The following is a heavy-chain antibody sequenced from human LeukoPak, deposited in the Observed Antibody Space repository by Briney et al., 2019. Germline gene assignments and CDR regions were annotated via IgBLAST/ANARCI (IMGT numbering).Heavy chain of an antibody. CDR1: GFTFSSYG. V-gene: IGHV3-33*01. CDR2: IWYDGSNK. D-gene: IGHD6-6*01. CDR3: ARVQQLVTVYYYYGMDV. Sequence: GGSLRLSCAASGFTFSSYGMHWVRQAPGKGLEWVAVIWYDGSNKYYADSVKGRFTISRDNSKNTLYLQMNSLRAEDTAVYYCARVQQLVTVYYYYGMDVWGQGTTVTVSS. J-gene: IGHJ6*02.